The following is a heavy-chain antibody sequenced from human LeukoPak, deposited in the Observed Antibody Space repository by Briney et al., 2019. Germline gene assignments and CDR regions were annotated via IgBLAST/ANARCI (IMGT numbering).Heavy chain of an antibody. J-gene: IGHJ4*02. Sequence: SSETLSLTCTVSGGSISSYYWSWIRQPAGKGLEWIGRIYTSGSTNYNPSLKSRVTMSVDTSNNQFSLKLSSVTAADTDVYYCASTSGYCSGGNCYSAFDYWGQGTLVTVSS. D-gene: IGHD2-15*01. CDR2: IYTSGST. CDR3: ASTSGYCSGGNCYSAFDY. CDR1: GGSISSYY. V-gene: IGHV4-4*07.